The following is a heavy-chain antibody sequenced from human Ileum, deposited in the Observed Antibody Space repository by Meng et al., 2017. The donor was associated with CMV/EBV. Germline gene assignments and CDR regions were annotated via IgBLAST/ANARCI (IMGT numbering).Heavy chain of an antibody. V-gene: IGHV3-21*01. J-gene: IGHJ3*02. CDR1: GFSFSDYN. CDR2: INTGSSFR. Sequence: GESLKISCAVSGFSFSDYNMNWVRQAPGKGLEWVSSINTGSSFRYYADSVKGRFTISRDNANNSLFLQMNSLGVEDTAVYYCARERGYCSSTSCRRVYDDAFDIWGQGTMVTVSS. D-gene: IGHD2-2*01. CDR3: ARERGYCSSTSCRRVYDDAFDI.